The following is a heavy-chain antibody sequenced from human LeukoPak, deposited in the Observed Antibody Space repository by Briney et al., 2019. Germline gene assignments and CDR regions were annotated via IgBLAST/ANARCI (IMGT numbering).Heavy chain of an antibody. Sequence: ASVKVSCKASGGTFSSYAISWVRQAPGQGLEWMGWINAGNGNTKYSQKFQGRVTITRDTSASTAYMELSSLRSEDRAVYYCARDYYGSGSPTDYWGQGTLVTVSS. CDR1: GGTFSSYA. CDR3: ARDYYGSGSPTDY. D-gene: IGHD3-10*01. CDR2: INAGNGNT. V-gene: IGHV1-3*01. J-gene: IGHJ4*02.